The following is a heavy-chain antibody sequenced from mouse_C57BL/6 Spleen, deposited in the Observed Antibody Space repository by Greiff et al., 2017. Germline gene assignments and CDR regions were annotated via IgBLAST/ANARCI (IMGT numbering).Heavy chain of an antibody. CDR2: IDPSDSET. Sequence: VQLQQPGAELVRPGSSVKLSCKASGYTFTSYWMHWVKQRPIQGLEWIGNIDPSDSETHYNQKFKDKATLTVDKSSSTAYMQLSSLTSEDSAVYYCARAYGSSWFAYWGQGTLVTVSA. D-gene: IGHD1-1*01. CDR1: GYTFTSYW. J-gene: IGHJ3*01. CDR3: ARAYGSSWFAY. V-gene: IGHV1-52*01.